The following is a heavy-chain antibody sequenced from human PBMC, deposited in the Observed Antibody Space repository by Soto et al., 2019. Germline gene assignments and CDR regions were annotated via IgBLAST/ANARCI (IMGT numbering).Heavy chain of an antibody. CDR1: GWSFSGYY. D-gene: IGHD2-2*01. J-gene: IGHJ4*02. V-gene: IGHV4-34*01. CDR3: ASSIHCSSTSCHQWPYYFDY. Sequence: TSETLSLTCAVYGWSFSGYYRSWIRQPPGKGLEWIGEINHSGSTNYNPSLKSRVTISVDTSKNQFSLKLTSVTAADTAVYYCASSIHCSSTSCHQWPYYFDYWGQGTLVTVSS. CDR2: INHSGST.